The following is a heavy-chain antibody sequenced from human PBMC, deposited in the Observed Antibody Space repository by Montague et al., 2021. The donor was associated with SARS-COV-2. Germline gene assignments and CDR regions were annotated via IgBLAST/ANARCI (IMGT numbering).Heavy chain of an antibody. V-gene: IGHV4-59*07. CDR2: IYNNGST. D-gene: IGHD2-21*02. J-gene: IGHJ6*02. CDR1: GGSISSYY. Sequence: SDTLSLTRTVSGGSISSYYWSWIRQPPGKGLQWIGYIYNNGSTNCNTSLKSRVTLSIDTSKNQFSLKLTSVTAADTAVYYCARGGGDSADYYYYAMDVWGQGTTVTVSS. CDR3: ARGGGDSADYYYYAMDV.